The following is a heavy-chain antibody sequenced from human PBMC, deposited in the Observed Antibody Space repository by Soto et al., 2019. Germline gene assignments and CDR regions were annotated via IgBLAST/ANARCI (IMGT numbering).Heavy chain of an antibody. Sequence: QVQLQQWGAGLLKPSETLSLTCAVYGGSFSGYYWSWIRQPPGKGLEWIGEINDSGRTAYNPSLESRLTISVDTSKNQISLEVRSMTAADSAVYFCSRVAQWSFLPHFDYWGQGSVVTVSS. V-gene: IGHV4-34*01. D-gene: IGHD2-8*01. CDR1: GGSFSGYY. J-gene: IGHJ4*02. CDR3: SRVAQWSFLPHFDY. CDR2: INDSGRT.